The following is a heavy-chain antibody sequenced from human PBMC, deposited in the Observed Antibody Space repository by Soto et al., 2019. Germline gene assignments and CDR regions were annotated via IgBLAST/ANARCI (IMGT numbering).Heavy chain of an antibody. CDR2: IYYSGST. J-gene: IGHJ4*02. V-gene: IGHV4-31*03. CDR1: GGSISRGGYY. Sequence: LSLTCTVSGGSISRGGYYWSWIRQHPGKGLEWIGYIYYSGSTYYNPSLKSRVTISVDTSKNQFSLKLISVTAADTAVYYCARDRDYYDSSGYYYEGGFFDYWGQGTMVTVSS. CDR3: ARDRDYYDSSGYYYEGGFFDY. D-gene: IGHD3-22*01.